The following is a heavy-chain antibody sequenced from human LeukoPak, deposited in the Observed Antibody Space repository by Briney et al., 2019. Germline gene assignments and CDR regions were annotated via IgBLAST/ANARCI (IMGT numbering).Heavy chain of an antibody. CDR3: ERGESTFDI. D-gene: IGHD1-26*01. V-gene: IGHV4-59*01. CDR1: GGSISSYY. CDR2: MYNRGGST. Sequence: SETLSLTCTVSGGSISSYYWSWIRQPPGKGLEWIGYMYNRGGSTNYNPSLKSRVTISVDTSKNQFSLKLSSVTAADTAVYYCERGESTFDIWGQGTMLTVSS. J-gene: IGHJ3*02.